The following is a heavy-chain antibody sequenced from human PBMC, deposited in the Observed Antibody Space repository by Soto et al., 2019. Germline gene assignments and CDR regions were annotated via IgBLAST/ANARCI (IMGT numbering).Heavy chain of an antibody. CDR1: GGSISSGDYY. J-gene: IGHJ6*02. Sequence: LSLTCTVSGGSISSGDYYWSWIRQPPGKGLEWIGYIYYSGSTYYNPSLKSRVTISVDTSKNQFSLKLSSVTAADTAVYYCAREDYGDYQYGMDVWGQGTTVTVSS. D-gene: IGHD4-17*01. CDR3: AREDYGDYQYGMDV. V-gene: IGHV4-30-4*01. CDR2: IYYSGST.